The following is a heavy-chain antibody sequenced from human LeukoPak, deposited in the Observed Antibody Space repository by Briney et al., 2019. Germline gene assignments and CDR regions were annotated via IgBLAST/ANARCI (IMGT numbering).Heavy chain of an antibody. CDR2: INHSGST. Sequence: SETLSLTCAVYGGSFSGYYWSWIRQPPGKGLEWIGEINHSGSTNYNPSLKSRVTISVDTSKNQFSLKLSSVTAADTAVYYCARDLDGYGAYFDYWGQGTLVTVSS. D-gene: IGHD5-24*01. CDR3: ARDLDGYGAYFDY. J-gene: IGHJ4*02. CDR1: GGSFSGYY. V-gene: IGHV4-34*01.